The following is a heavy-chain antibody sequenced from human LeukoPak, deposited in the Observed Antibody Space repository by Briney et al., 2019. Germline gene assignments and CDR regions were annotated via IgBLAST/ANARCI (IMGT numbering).Heavy chain of an antibody. CDR3: ATGAYCDH. V-gene: IGHV3-30*02. J-gene: IGHJ4*02. Sequence: GGSLRLPCAASGFTFSSYGMHWVRQAPGKGLEWVAFIRYDGSNKYYADSVKGRFTISRDNSKNTLYLQMNGLRAEDTAIYFCATGAYCDHWGQGTLVTVSS. CDR2: IRYDGSNK. CDR1: GFTFSSYG.